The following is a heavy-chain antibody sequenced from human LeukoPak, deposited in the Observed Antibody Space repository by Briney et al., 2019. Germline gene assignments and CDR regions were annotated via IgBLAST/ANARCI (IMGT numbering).Heavy chain of an antibody. J-gene: IGHJ5*02. CDR1: GGSISSHF. CDR2: IYHSGGT. V-gene: IGHV4-59*11. D-gene: IGHD3-10*01. Sequence: SETLSLTCTVSGGSISSHFWSWIRQPPGKGLEWIGYIYHSGGTNYNPSLKSRVTISVDTSKNQFSLKLSSVTAADTAVYYCARTDRNYYGSGRLWFDPWGQGTLVTVSS. CDR3: ARTDRNYYGSGRLWFDP.